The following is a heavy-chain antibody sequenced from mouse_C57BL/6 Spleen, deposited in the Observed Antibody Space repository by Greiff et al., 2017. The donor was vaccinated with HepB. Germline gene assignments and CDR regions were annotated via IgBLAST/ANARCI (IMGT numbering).Heavy chain of an antibody. CDR1: GYTFTSYW. CDR3: AREDSYCTRYYFAS. J-gene: IGHJ2*01. D-gene: IGHD2-10*01. CDR2: IDPSDSET. Sequence: QVQLQQPGAELVRPGSSVKLSCKAAGYTFTSYWRHWVKQRPIQGLEWIGNIDPSDSETHYNQKFKDKATLTVDKSSITAYMQLSSLTSEDSAVYYSAREDSYCTRYYFASCGQGTTLPLSS. V-gene: IGHV1-52*01.